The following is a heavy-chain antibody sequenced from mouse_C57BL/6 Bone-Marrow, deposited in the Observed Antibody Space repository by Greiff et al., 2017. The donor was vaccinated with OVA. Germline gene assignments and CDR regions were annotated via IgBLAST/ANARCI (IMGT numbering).Heavy chain of an antibody. J-gene: IGHJ3*01. D-gene: IGHD2-1*01. V-gene: IGHV1-19*01. CDR3: ARAHYGNYGGFAY. CDR1: GYTFTDYY. CDR2: INPYNGGT. Sequence: VQLQQSGPVLVKPGASVKMSCKASGYTFTDYYMNWVKQSHGKSLEWIGVINPYNGGTSYNQKFKGKATLTVDKSSSPAYMELTSLTSEDSAVYYCARAHYGNYGGFAYWGQGTLVTVSA.